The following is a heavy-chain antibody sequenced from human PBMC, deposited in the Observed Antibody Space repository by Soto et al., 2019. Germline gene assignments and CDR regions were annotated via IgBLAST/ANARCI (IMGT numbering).Heavy chain of an antibody. V-gene: IGHV5-51*01. CDR2: IYPGDSDT. Sequence: PGESLKISCKGSGYIFTSYWICWVLQMPVKVLEWIGIIYPGDSDTRYSPSFQGQVTISADKSISTAYLQWSSLKASDTAMYYCATTGIPVEDYYYYGMDVWGQGTTVTVSS. CDR1: GYIFTSYW. J-gene: IGHJ6*02. CDR3: ATTGIPVEDYYYYGMDV.